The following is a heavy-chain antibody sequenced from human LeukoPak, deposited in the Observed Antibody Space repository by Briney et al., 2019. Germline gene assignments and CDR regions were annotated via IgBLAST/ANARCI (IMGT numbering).Heavy chain of an antibody. J-gene: IGHJ4*02. Sequence: PSETLSLTCTVSGGSISNYYWSWIRQPPGKGLEWIGYIHYSGSTSYNPSLKSRVTISVDTSKNQFSLKLSSMTAADTAVYYCAREVPEENYYDSSGLFDYWGQGTLVTVSS. D-gene: IGHD3-22*01. CDR2: IHYSGST. CDR3: AREVPEENYYDSSGLFDY. CDR1: GGSISNYY. V-gene: IGHV4-59*01.